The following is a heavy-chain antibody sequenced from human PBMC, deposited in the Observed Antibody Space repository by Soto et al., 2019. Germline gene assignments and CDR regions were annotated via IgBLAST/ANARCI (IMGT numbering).Heavy chain of an antibody. Sequence: ASVKVSCKASGYTFTGYYMHWVRQAPGQGLEWMGWINPNSGGTNYAQKFQGWVTMTRDTSISTAYMELSRLRSDDTAVYYCALGGVAARSENKDYYYNYMDVWGKGTTVTVS. CDR3: ALGGVAARSENKDYYYNYMDV. D-gene: IGHD6-6*01. J-gene: IGHJ6*03. CDR1: GYTFTGYY. CDR2: INPNSGGT. V-gene: IGHV1-2*04.